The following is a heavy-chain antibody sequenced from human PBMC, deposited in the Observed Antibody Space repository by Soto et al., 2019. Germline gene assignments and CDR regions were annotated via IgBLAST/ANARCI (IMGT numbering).Heavy chain of an antibody. CDR2: IIPVLDLS. CDR3: AKELGPSAFDL. V-gene: IGHV1-69*08. J-gene: IGHJ2*01. D-gene: IGHD1-26*01. CDR1: GGTFTDYT. Sequence: QVQLVQSGAEVKKPGSSVKVSCKASGGTFTDYTITWVRQAPGQGLEWMGRIIPVLDLSNYAQKFQGRVTITSDKSTNTSYMELSGLTSEDTAVYYCAKELGPSAFDLWGRGTLVTVSS.